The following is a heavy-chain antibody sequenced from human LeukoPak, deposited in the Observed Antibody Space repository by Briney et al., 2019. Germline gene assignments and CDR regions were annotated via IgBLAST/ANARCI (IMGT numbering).Heavy chain of an antibody. D-gene: IGHD1-14*01. CDR3: ARVKVQDHGIYYYGMDV. CDR1: GDTFSSYA. J-gene: IGHJ6*02. Sequence: GASVKVSCKASGDTFSSYAISWVRQAPGQGLGWMGGIIPIFGTANYAQKFQGRVTITRDTSASTAYMELSSLRSEDTAVYYCARVKVQDHGIYYYGMDVWGQGTTVTVSS. CDR2: IIPIFGTA. V-gene: IGHV1-69*05.